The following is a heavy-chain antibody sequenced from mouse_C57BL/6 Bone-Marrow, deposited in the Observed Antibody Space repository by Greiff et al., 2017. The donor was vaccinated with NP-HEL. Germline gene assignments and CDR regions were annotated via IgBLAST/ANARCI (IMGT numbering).Heavy chain of an antibody. J-gene: IGHJ2*01. CDR1: GFTFSSYA. CDR2: ISDGGSYT. V-gene: IGHV5-4*01. Sequence: EVHLVESGGGLVKPGGSLKLSCAASGFTFSSYAMSWVRQTPEKRLEWVATISDGGSYTYYPDNVKGRFTISRDNAKNNLYLQMSHLKSEDTAMYYCAREGTVRGYYFDYWGQGTTLTVSS. D-gene: IGHD4-1*01. CDR3: AREGTVRGYYFDY.